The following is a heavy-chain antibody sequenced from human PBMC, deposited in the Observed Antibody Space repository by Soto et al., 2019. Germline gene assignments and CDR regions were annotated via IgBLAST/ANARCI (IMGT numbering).Heavy chain of an antibody. CDR2: INHSGST. Sequence: QVQLQQWGAGLLKPSETLSLTCAVYGGSFSGYYWSWIRQPPGKGLEWIGEINHSGSTNYNPSLKSRVTISVDTSKNQVSLKLSSVTAADTAVYYCARTYSSSWSPFDYWGQGTLVTVSS. J-gene: IGHJ4*02. V-gene: IGHV4-34*01. CDR3: ARTYSSSWSPFDY. D-gene: IGHD6-13*01. CDR1: GGSFSGYY.